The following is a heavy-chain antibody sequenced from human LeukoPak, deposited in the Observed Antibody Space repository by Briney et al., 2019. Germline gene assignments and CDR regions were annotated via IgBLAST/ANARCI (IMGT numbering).Heavy chain of an antibody. CDR2: IYYSGST. V-gene: IGHV4-59*01. J-gene: IGHJ4*02. CDR1: GGSISSYY. CDR3: ARADRQWLVHDY. D-gene: IGHD6-19*01. Sequence: PSETLSLTCTVSGGSISSYYWSWVRQPPGKGLEWIGYIYYSGSTNYNPSLKSRVTISVDTSKNQFSLKLSSVTAADTAVYYCARADRQWLVHDYWGQGTLVTVSS.